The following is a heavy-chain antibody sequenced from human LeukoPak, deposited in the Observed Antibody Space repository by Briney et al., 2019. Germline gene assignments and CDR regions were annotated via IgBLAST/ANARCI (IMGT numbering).Heavy chain of an antibody. D-gene: IGHD5-18*01. CDR3: ARVDTAMVNFDY. Sequence: SETLSLTCAVSGGSISSGGYSWSWIRQPPGKGLEWIGYIYHSGSTYYNPSLKSQVTISVDRSKNQFSLKLSSVTAADTAVYYCARVDTAMVNFDYWGQGTLVTVSS. CDR2: IYHSGST. V-gene: IGHV4-30-2*01. J-gene: IGHJ4*02. CDR1: GGSISSGGYS.